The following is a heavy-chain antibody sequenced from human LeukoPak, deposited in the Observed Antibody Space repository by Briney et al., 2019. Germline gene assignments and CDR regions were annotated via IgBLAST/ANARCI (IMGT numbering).Heavy chain of an antibody. CDR2: IYENGGTT. J-gene: IGHJ4*02. Sequence: GGSLRLSCVGSGFTFRSHAMSWVRQAPEKGLEFVSGIYENGGTTYYADSVKGRFSISRDNSKNTLYLQMDSLRGEDTAVYYCAKDFRIGYSAHFDYWGQGALVTVST. D-gene: IGHD2-21*01. V-gene: IGHV3-23*01. CDR1: GFTFRSHA. CDR3: AKDFRIGYSAHFDY.